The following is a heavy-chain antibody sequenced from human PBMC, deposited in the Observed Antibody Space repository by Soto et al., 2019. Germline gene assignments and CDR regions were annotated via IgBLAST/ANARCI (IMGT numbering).Heavy chain of an antibody. Sequence: EVQLLESGGGLVQPGGSLRLSCAASGFTFSSYAMSWVRQAPGKGLEWVSAISGSGGSTYYADSVKGRFTISRDNSKNTLYLQMNSLRAEDTAVYYCATRVGYCSGGSRYSVSDAFDIWGQGTMVTVSS. J-gene: IGHJ3*02. CDR1: GFTFSSYA. CDR2: ISGSGGST. CDR3: ATRVGYCSGGSRYSVSDAFDI. D-gene: IGHD2-15*01. V-gene: IGHV3-23*01.